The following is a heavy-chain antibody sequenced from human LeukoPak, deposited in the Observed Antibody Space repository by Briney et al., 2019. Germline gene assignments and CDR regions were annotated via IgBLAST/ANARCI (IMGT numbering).Heavy chain of an antibody. CDR2: ISYDGGNK. CDR3: ARDAITMVRGGGPSDY. V-gene: IGHV3-30*04. D-gene: IGHD3-10*01. CDR1: GFTFSSYA. J-gene: IGHJ4*02. Sequence: GGSLRLSCAASGFTFSSYAMHWVRQAPGKGLEWVAVISYDGGNKYYADSVKGRFTISRDNSKNTLYLQMNSLRAEDTAVYYCARDAITMVRGGGPSDYWGQGTLVTVSS.